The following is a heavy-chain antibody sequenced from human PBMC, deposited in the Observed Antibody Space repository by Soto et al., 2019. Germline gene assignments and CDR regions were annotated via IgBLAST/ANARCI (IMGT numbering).Heavy chain of an antibody. V-gene: IGHV3-7*01. CDR2: IKQDGSEK. Sequence: LSLTCAASGFTFSSYWMSWVRQAPGKGLEWVANIKQDGSEKYYVDSVKGRFTISRDNAKNSLYLQMNSLRAEDTAVYYCARDCPGYYDILTGYPYYFDYWGQGTLVTVSS. CDR1: GFTFSSYW. J-gene: IGHJ4*02. D-gene: IGHD3-9*01. CDR3: ARDCPGYYDILTGYPYYFDY.